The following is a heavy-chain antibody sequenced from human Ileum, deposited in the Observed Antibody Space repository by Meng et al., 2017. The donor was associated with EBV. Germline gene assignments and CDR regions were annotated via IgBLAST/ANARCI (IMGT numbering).Heavy chain of an antibody. CDR3: ARDPAYPRGLFDS. D-gene: IGHD3-10*01. Sequence: GPGLVKPPETCSLPCIGSGDSISNSHHYWNWFRRSPGKGLEWIASIYRSGSSYFDPSLKSRVSLSLDTSKNQFSLKLSSVTAADTALYYCARDPAYPRGLFDSWGQGILVTVSS. J-gene: IGHJ4*02. CDR2: IYRSGSS. V-gene: IGHV4-39*07. CDR1: GDSISNSHHY.